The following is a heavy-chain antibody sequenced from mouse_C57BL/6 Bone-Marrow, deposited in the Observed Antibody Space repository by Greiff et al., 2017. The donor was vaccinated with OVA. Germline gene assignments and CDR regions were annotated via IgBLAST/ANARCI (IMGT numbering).Heavy chain of an antibody. CDR3: ARSPLDYYCSGYCYFDD. Sequence: VQLQQSGAELVKPGASVKLSCTASGFNFTDYYMHWVKQRTEQGLEWIGRIDPEDGETKYAPKFQGKATITADTSSNTAYQQLSSLTSEDTAVYDYARSPLDYYCSGYCYFDDWGKGTTVTVSA. D-gene: IGHD1-1*01. CDR1: GFNFTDYY. CDR2: IDPEDGET. V-gene: IGHV14-2*01. J-gene: IGHJ1*03.